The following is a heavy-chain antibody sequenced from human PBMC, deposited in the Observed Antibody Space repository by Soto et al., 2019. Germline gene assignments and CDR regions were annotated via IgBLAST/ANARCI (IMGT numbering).Heavy chain of an antibody. Sequence: TLSLTCTVSGGSISSGGYYWSWIRQHPGKGLEWIGYIYNSESTYYDPSLKSRVTISVDTSKNQFSLKLSSVTAADTAVYSCAGLLYYYGMDVWGQGTTVTVSS. D-gene: IGHD2-15*01. CDR3: AGLLYYYGMDV. J-gene: IGHJ6*02. V-gene: IGHV4-31*03. CDR1: GGSISSGGYY. CDR2: IYNSEST.